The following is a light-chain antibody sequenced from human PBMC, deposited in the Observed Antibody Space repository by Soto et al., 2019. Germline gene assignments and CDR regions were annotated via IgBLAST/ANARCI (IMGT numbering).Light chain of an antibody. Sequence: QSALTQPASVSGSPGQSITISCVGTSGDIGDYNYVSWYQQHPGKVPKVIIYDVSNRPSGVSYRFSGTKSGNTASLTVSGLQAEDDADYYCCSYTRRGTLIFGTWTKVTVL. CDR3: CSYTRRGTLI. CDR2: DVS. V-gene: IGLV2-14*01. J-gene: IGLJ1*01. CDR1: SGDIGDYNY.